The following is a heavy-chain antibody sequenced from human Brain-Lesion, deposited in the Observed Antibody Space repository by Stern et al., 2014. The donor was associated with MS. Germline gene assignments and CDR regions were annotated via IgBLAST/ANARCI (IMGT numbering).Heavy chain of an antibody. CDR2: ISYDGSDK. V-gene: IGHV3-30*01. J-gene: IGHJ4*02. D-gene: IGHD4-17*01. CDR1: GFTFSYHA. Sequence: VQLVASGGGVVQPGRSLRLSCAASGFTFSYHAMHWVRQAPGKGLEWVALISYDGSDKNDADSVKGRFTISRDNSRNTLYLQMNSLRVDDTAVYYCARGGAVTTSDYYLDYWGQGSLVTVSS. CDR3: ARGGAVTTSDYYLDY.